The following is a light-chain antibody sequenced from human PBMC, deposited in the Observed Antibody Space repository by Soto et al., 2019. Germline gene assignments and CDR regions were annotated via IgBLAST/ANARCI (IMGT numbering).Light chain of an antibody. CDR1: QSVVNNY. Sequence: ENVLTQSPDTLSLSPGERATLSCRAGQSVVNNYLAWYQQKPGQAPRLLMYRASTRATGIADRFSGSGSGTDFTLTISRLEPEDFAVYYCQHNGSTVITFGQGTRLVMK. CDR2: RAS. CDR3: QHNGSTVIT. V-gene: IGKV3-20*01. J-gene: IGKJ5*01.